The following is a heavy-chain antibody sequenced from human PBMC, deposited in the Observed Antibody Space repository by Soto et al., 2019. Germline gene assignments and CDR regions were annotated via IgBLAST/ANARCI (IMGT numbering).Heavy chain of an antibody. Sequence: QSGGSLRLSCEASGFTFSGFDMHWVRQPTGKGLEWVSSIGTAGDTYYAVSVKGRFTISRDNAKNSLSLQMNSLRAGDMAVYFCAKSQEIGTHFFDSWGQGTQVTVSS. CDR2: IGTAGDT. D-gene: IGHD6-13*01. V-gene: IGHV3-13*01. CDR3: AKSQEIGTHFFDS. J-gene: IGHJ4*02. CDR1: GFTFSGFD.